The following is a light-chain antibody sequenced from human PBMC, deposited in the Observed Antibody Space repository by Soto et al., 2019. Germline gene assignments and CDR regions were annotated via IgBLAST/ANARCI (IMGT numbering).Light chain of an antibody. CDR1: QGISTW. CDR3: LQTNTFPWT. J-gene: IGKJ1*01. V-gene: IGKV1-12*01. Sequence: DIQMTQSPSSVSASVGDRVTITCRASQGISTWLAWYQQKGGKAPKLLIYGASSLQRGVPSRFRGSGSGTDFTLTITSLQPEDFAIYYCLQTNTFPWTFGQGTKVDIK. CDR2: GAS.